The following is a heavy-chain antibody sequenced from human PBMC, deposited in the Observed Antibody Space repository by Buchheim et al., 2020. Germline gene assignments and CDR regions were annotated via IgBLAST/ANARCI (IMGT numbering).Heavy chain of an antibody. D-gene: IGHD5-12*01. CDR1: GGTFSSYA. CDR3: ARALRYSGSSLIKFAY. Sequence: QVQLVQSGAEVKKPGSSVKVSCKASGGTFSSYAFNWVRQAPGQGLEWMGGIIPIFGTANYAENFQGRVTITADKSTSTAYMELTSLKSVDTAVYYCARALRYSGSSLIKFAYWGQGTL. CDR2: IIPIFGTA. J-gene: IGHJ4*02. V-gene: IGHV1-69*06.